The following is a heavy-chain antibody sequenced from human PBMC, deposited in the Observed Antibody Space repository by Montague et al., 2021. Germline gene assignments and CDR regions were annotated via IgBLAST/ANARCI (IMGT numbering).Heavy chain of an antibody. D-gene: IGHD3-22*01. Sequence: SLRLSCAASGFTFSSYAMHWVRQAPGKGLEWVAVVSYDGTNKYYADSVKGRFTISRDNSKNTPYLQMNSLRAEDTAVYYCARGGFRITMIVVLSDAFDIWGQGTMVTVSS. CDR3: ARGGFRITMIVVLSDAFDI. J-gene: IGHJ3*02. CDR2: VSYDGTNK. CDR1: GFTFSSYA. V-gene: IGHV3-30*04.